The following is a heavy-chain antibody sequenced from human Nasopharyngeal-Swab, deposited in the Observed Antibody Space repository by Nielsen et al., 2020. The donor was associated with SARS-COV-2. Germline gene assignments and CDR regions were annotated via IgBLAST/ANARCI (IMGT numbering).Heavy chain of an antibody. J-gene: IGHJ6*02. CDR3: ARDPGNSYANMDV. V-gene: IGHV3-48*02. CDR2: ISGGSSAI. D-gene: IGHD5-18*01. CDR1: GFTFSTYS. Sequence: GEALKISCAASGFTFSTYSMNWVSQAPGKGLEWVSYISGGSSAIYYADSVKGRFTISRDNAKNSLYLQMNSLRDEDTAVYFCARDPGNSYANMDVWGQGTTVTVSS.